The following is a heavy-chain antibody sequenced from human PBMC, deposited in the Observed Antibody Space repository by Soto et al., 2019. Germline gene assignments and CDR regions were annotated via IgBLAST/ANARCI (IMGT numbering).Heavy chain of an antibody. D-gene: IGHD1-7*01. CDR1: GGSISSGGYY. J-gene: IGHJ4*02. V-gene: IGHV4-31*03. Sequence: QVQLQESGPGLVKPSQTLSLTCTVSGGSISSGGYYWSWIRQHPGKGLEGIGYIYYSGSTYYNPSLKSRVTISVDTSKNQFSLKLSSVTAADTAVYYCARDRYNWNSPSYYFDYWGQGTLVTVSS. CDR2: IYYSGST. CDR3: ARDRYNWNSPSYYFDY.